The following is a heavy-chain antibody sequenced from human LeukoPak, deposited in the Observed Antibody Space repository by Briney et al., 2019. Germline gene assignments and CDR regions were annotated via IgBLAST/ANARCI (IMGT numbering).Heavy chain of an antibody. V-gene: IGHV4-59*01. CDR1: GGSISGYY. CDR3: ARCSSGWYFDS. Sequence: SETLSLTCTVSGGSISGYYWSWIRQPPGKGLEWIGYIYYSGSTTYNPSLKSRVTISVDTSKNQFSLKLNSVTAADTAMYYCARCSSGWYFDSWGQGTLVTVSS. D-gene: IGHD6-19*01. J-gene: IGHJ4*02. CDR2: IYYSGST.